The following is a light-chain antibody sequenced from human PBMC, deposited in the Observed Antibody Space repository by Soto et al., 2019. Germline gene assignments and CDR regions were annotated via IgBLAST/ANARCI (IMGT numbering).Light chain of an antibody. CDR3: QQSYKTPWT. V-gene: IGKV1-39*01. CDR1: LDICIY. Sequence: DIQMTQSPSSLSASLGDRVTITCRANLDICIYFIWYQHKLGLAPKLLIHAASTLASGVPSRFSGSESGTDFTLTISGLEHEDSATYYCQQSYKTPWTFGQGTKVDIK. J-gene: IGKJ1*01. CDR2: AAS.